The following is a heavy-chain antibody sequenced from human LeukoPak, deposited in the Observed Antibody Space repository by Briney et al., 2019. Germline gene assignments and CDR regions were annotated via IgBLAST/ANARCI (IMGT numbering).Heavy chain of an antibody. CDR1: VGTFSSYA. J-gene: IGHJ4*02. D-gene: IGHD3-22*01. CDR3: ARDPGYYYDSSGYYPLYYFDY. Sequence: SVNVSCKASVGTFSSYAISXVRQAPGXGGXXXXXXXXXXXXANYAQKFQGRVTITTEXSTSTAYMELSRPRSPDTAGYYFARDPGYYYDSSGYYPLYYFDYWGQGTLVTVSS. V-gene: IGHV1-69*05. CDR2: XXXXXXXA.